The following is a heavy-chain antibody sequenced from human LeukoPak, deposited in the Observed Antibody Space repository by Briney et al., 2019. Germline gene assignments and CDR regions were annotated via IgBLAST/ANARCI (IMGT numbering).Heavy chain of an antibody. CDR3: ARGGVDYDFWSGYYTGISWFDP. Sequence: SETLSLTCAVSGYSISSGYYWGWIRQPPGKGLEWIGYIYYSGSTNYNPSLKSRVTISVDTSKNQFSLKLSSVTAADTAVYYCARGGVDYDFWSGYYTGISWFDPWGQGTLVTVSS. CDR2: IYYSGST. J-gene: IGHJ5*02. D-gene: IGHD3-3*01. CDR1: GYSISSGYY. V-gene: IGHV4-61*01.